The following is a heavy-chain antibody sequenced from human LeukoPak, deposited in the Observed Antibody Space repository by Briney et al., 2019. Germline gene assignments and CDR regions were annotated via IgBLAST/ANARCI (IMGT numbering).Heavy chain of an antibody. V-gene: IGHV3-66*01. Sequence: GGSLRLSCAASGFTVSSNYMNWVRQAPGKGLEWVAVIHSGGSTYYADSVKGRFTISRDNSKNTLYLQMNSLRAEDTAVYYCAKGKAGGAVATYFDYWGQGTLVTVSS. CDR1: GFTVSSNY. CDR2: IHSGGST. CDR3: AKGKAGGAVATYFDY. J-gene: IGHJ4*02. D-gene: IGHD6-19*01.